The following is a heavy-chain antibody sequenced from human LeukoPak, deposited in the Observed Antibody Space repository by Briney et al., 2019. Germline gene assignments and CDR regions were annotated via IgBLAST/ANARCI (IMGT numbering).Heavy chain of an antibody. CDR3: ARDVGATPGYFDY. D-gene: IGHD1-26*01. Sequence: SEPLSLTCTVSGGSISSYYWNWIRQPPGEGLEWIAYIYYSGNTNYNPSLKSRVTISVDTSKNQFSLKLSSVTAADTAVYYCARDVGATPGYFDYWGQGTLVTVSS. CDR2: IYYSGNT. CDR1: GGSISSYY. V-gene: IGHV4-59*01. J-gene: IGHJ4*02.